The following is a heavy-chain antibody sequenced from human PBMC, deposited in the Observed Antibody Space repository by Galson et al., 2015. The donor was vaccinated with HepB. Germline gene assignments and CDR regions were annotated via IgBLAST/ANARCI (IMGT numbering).Heavy chain of an antibody. J-gene: IGHJ5*02. CDR3: ARALCSGGSCYPGGWFDP. V-gene: IGHV1-3*01. D-gene: IGHD2-15*01. CDR1: GYTFTSYA. CDR2: INAGNGNT. Sequence: SVKVSCKASGYTFTSYAMHWVRQAPGQRLEWMGWINAGNGNTKYSQKFQGRVTITRDTSASTAYMELSSLRSEDTAVYYCARALCSGGSCYPGGWFDPWGQGTLVTVSS.